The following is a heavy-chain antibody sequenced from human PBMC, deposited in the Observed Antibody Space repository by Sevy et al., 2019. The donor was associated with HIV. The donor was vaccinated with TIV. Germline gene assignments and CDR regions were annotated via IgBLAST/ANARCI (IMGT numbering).Heavy chain of an antibody. V-gene: IGHV1-18*01. J-gene: IGHJ1*01. D-gene: IGHD1-26*01. CDR3: ASAPSGSQGPGQYFQH. Sequence: ASVKVSCKASGYTFNSYVITWVRQAPGQGLEWMGKISGYNGDTKYGQKFQGRVTMTTDPSTRTAYMELRSLKSDDTAVDDCASAPSGSQGPGQYFQHWGQGTLVTVSS. CDR2: ISGYNGDT. CDR1: GYTFNSYV.